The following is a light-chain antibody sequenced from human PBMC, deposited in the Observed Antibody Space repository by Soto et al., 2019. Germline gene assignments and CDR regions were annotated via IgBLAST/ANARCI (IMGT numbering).Light chain of an antibody. J-gene: IGLJ1*01. CDR2: EVR. CDR3: ISYTGSDTSYV. V-gene: IGLV2-14*01. Sequence: QSALTQPASVSGSPGQSITISCTGTSSDVGSYNYVAWYQQFPGKTPKLMIYEVRNRPSGVSSRFSGSKSGNTASLIISGLQAEDEADYYCISYTGSDTSYVFGTGTKLTVL. CDR1: SSDVGSYNY.